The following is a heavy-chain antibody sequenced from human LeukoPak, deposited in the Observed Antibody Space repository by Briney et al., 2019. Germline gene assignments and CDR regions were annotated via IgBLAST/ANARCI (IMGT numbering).Heavy chain of an antibody. CDR2: IKFHGHET. CDR1: GFNFNNYD. Sequence: GGSLTLSCVASGFNFNNYDLHWVRQAPGKGLEWVAFIKFHGHETFYADSVEGRFTFSRDNSRNTLYLQMNSLRSEDTAVYYCARDGVLRFLEWLLSFDYWGQGTLVTVSS. D-gene: IGHD3-3*01. CDR3: ARDGVLRFLEWLLSFDY. V-gene: IGHV3-30*02. J-gene: IGHJ4*02.